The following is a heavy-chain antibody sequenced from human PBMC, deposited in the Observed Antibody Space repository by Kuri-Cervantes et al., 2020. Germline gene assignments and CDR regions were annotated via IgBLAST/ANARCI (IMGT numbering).Heavy chain of an antibody. CDR1: GFTFDDYA. D-gene: IGHD5-24*01. J-gene: IGHJ4*02. V-gene: IGHV3-9*01. CDR3: TTGDGYNYDVSWSFDY. Sequence: GGSLRLSCAASGFTFDDYAMHWVRQAPGKGLEWVSGISWNSGSIGYADSVKGRFTISRDNSKNTLYLQMNSQRAEDTAVYYCTTGDGYNYDVSWSFDYWGQGTLVTVSS. CDR2: ISWNSGSI.